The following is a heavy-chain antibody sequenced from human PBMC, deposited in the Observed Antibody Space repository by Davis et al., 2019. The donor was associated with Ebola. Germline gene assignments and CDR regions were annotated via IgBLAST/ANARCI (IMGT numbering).Heavy chain of an antibody. V-gene: IGHV3-21*01. CDR2: ISSSSSYI. J-gene: IGHJ6*04. CDR3: ARAYYYGSGTYKDRNYYYGLDV. CDR1: GFTFSSYS. Sequence: GESLKISCAASGFTFSSYSMNWVRQAPGKGLEWVSSISSSSSYIYYADSVKGRFTISRDNAKNSLYLQMNSLRAEYTAVYYCARAYYYGSGTYKDRNYYYGLDVWGKGTTVTVSS. D-gene: IGHD3-10*01.